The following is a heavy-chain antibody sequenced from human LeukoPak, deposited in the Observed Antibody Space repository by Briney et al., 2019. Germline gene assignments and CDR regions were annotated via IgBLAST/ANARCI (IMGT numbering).Heavy chain of an antibody. CDR1: GVFFRSYN. Sequence: GGSLRLSCAASGVFFRSYNMKWVRPAPGKGLEWVSFLSSSSSNIYYADSVKGRFSISRDNAKNSLNLQMNSLTAEDTAVYYCARGVGITDGKTSKNDNFDNWGQGTLVTVSS. D-gene: IGHD3-22*01. CDR3: ARGVGITDGKTSKNDNFDN. V-gene: IGHV3-21*01. J-gene: IGHJ4*02. CDR2: LSSSSSNI.